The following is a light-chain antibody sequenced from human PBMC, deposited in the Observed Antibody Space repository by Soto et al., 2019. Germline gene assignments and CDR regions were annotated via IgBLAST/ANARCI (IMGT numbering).Light chain of an antibody. CDR2: DAS. CDR3: QHRANWPLT. J-gene: IGKJ4*01. Sequence: EIVLTQSPDTLSLSPGERAALSCRASQSLSRSLAWYQQKPGQAPRLLIYDASNRATGIPARFSGSGSGTDFTLTISSLEPEDFALYYCQHRANWPLTFGGGTKVDIK. CDR1: QSLSRS. V-gene: IGKV3-11*01.